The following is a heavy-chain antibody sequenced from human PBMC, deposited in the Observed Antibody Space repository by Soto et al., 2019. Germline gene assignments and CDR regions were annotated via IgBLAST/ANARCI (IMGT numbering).Heavy chain of an antibody. V-gene: IGHV4-39*07. D-gene: IGHD2-2*01. CDR1: GASISSDGFY. CDR3: ARKEYGDGLDV. J-gene: IGHJ6*02. CDR2: LYYSGST. Sequence: SETLSLTCTVSGASISSDGFYWGWIRQPPGKGLECIASLYYSGSTYHTPSLKSRVTISVDTSKNQFSLQLSSVTAADTAVYYCARKEYGDGLDVWGQGTTVTV.